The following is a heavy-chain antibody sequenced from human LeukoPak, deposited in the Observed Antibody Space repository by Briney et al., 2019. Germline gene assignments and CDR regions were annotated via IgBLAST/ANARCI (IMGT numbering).Heavy chain of an antibody. J-gene: IGHJ5*02. V-gene: IGHV4-61*02. CDR1: GGAISSESYY. CDR2: VYTSGIT. D-gene: IGHD3-16*01. Sequence: PSGTLSLTCTVSGGAISSESYYWSWIRQPAGKGLEWVGRVYTSGITNYNPSLKSRVTISVDTSKSQFSLNLSSVTAADTAVYYCARVLVLGELNWFDPWGQGTLVTVSA. CDR3: ARVLVLGELNWFDP.